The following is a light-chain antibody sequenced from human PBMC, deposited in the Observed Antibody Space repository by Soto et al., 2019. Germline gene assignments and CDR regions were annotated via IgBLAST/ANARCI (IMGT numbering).Light chain of an antibody. J-gene: IGKJ4*01. CDR3: MQGLQPPLT. CDR1: QSLLDSNGNNY. Sequence: DIVMTQSPLSLPVTPGESASISCRSSQSLLDSNGNNYLDWYLQKPGQSPQLLIYLGSNRASGVPDRFSGSGSGTDFTLKISRVEARDVGVYYCMQGLQPPLTFGGGTKVEIK. CDR2: LGS. V-gene: IGKV2-28*01.